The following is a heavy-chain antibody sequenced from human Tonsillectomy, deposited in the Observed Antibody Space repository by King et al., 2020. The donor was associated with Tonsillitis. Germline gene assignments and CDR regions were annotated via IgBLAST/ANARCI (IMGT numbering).Heavy chain of an antibody. CDR2: ISYDGSNK. V-gene: IGHV3-33*05. Sequence: VQLVESGGGVVQPGRSLRLSCAASGFTFSSYGMHWVRQAPGKGLEWVAVISYDGSNKFYADSVEGRFTISRDNSKNTLYLQMNSLRAEDTAVYYCARVSASYCFAMDVWGQGTTVTVSS. CDR3: ARVSASYCFAMDV. CDR1: GFTFSSYG. J-gene: IGHJ6*02.